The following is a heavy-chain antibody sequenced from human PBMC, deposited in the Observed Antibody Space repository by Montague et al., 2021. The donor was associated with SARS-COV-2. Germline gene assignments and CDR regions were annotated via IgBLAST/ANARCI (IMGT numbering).Heavy chain of an antibody. Sequence: ETLSLTCTVSGGAISRYSWTWIRQPPGKGLEWIGYIYNSGSTNYXPSLTIRVTISVDTSKNQFSLKLSSVAAADTAVYYCARVSRGSSWYEVAFDIWGQGTMVTVSS. V-gene: IGHV4-59*01. CDR3: ARVSRGSSWYEVAFDI. J-gene: IGHJ3*02. CDR1: GGAISRYS. CDR2: IYNSGST. D-gene: IGHD6-13*01.